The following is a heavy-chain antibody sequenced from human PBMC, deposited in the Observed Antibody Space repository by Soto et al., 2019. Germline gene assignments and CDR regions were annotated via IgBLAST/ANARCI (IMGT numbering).Heavy chain of an antibody. D-gene: IGHD1-20*01. CDR3: TRLSASGITGTPDNYYYGMDV. J-gene: IGHJ6*02. CDR2: IWYDGSIK. Sequence: PWGSLRLSCAASGFTFSTYGMHWVRQVPGKGLQWVAIIWYDGSIKYYADSVKGRFTISRDNSKNTLYLQMNSLKTEDTAVYYCTRLSASGITGTPDNYYYGMDVWGQGTTVTVSS. CDR1: GFTFSTYG. V-gene: IGHV3-33*01.